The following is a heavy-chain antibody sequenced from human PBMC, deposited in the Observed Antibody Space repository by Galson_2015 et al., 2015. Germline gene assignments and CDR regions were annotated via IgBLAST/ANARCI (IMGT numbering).Heavy chain of an antibody. Sequence: SLRLSCAASGFTFSSYGMHWVRQAPGKGLEWVVVISYDGSNKYYANSVKGRFTISRDNSKNTLYLQMNSLRAEDTAVYYCAKEKGLGEDPFDAFDIWGQGTMVTVSS. D-gene: IGHD3-16*01. CDR1: GFTFSSYG. CDR3: AKEKGLGEDPFDAFDI. J-gene: IGHJ3*02. V-gene: IGHV3-30*18. CDR2: ISYDGSNK.